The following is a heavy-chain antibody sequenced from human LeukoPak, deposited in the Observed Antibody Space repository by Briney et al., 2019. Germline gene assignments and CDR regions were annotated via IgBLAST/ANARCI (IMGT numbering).Heavy chain of an antibody. J-gene: IGHJ5*02. CDR1: GGSFSGYY. V-gene: IGHV4-34*01. CDR3: ARSSGKNSCFDP. CDR2: INHSGST. D-gene: IGHD4-23*01. Sequence: PSETLSLTCAVYGGSFSGYYWSWIRQPPGKGLEWIGEINHSGSTNYNPSLKSRVTISVDTSKSQFSLKLSSVTAADTAVYYCARSSGKNSCFDPWGQGTLVTVSS.